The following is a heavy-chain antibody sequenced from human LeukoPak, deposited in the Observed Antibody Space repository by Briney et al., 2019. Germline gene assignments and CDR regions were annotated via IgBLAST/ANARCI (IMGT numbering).Heavy chain of an antibody. CDR2: ISSNGGST. V-gene: IGHV3-64D*06. CDR1: GFTFSSYA. CDR3: VKDLVGYFDY. D-gene: IGHD1-26*01. J-gene: IGHJ4*02. Sequence: AGSLRLSCSASGFTFSSYARHWVRQAPGKGLEYVSAISSNGGSTYYADSVKGRFTISRDNSKNTLYLQMSSLRAEDTAVYYCVKDLVGYFDYWGQGTLVTVSS.